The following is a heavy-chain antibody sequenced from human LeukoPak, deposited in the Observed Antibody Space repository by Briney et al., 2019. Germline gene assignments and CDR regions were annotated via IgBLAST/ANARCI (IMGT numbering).Heavy chain of an antibody. CDR2: IYHSGST. CDR1: GGSISSGGYS. V-gene: IGHV4-30-2*01. D-gene: IGHD3-10*01. Sequence: SETLSLTCAVSGGSISSGGYSWSWIRQPPGKGLEWIGYIYHSGSTYYNPSLRSRVTISVDRSKNQFSLKLSSVTAADTAVYYCAGSGSYYPNWFDPWGQGTLVTVSS. J-gene: IGHJ5*02. CDR3: AGSGSYYPNWFDP.